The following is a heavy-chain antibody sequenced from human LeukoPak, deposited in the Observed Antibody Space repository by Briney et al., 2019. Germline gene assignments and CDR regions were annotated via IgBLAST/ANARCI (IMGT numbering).Heavy chain of an antibody. CDR1: GFTFSSYG. D-gene: IGHD6-19*01. CDR3: AKDGSSGWSISFAEYFQH. CDR2: ISYDGSNK. Sequence: GGSLRLSCAASGFTFSSYGMHWVRQAPGKGLEWVAVISYDGSNKYYADSVKGRFTISRDNSKNTLYLQMNSLRAGDTAVYYCAKDGSSGWSISFAEYFQHWGQGTLVTVSS. V-gene: IGHV3-30*18. J-gene: IGHJ1*01.